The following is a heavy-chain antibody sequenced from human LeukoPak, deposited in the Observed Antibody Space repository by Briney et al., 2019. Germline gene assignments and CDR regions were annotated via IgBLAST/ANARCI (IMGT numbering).Heavy chain of an antibody. CDR3: AKDGSWASRQYGYYFDY. J-gene: IGHJ4*02. D-gene: IGHD3-10*01. V-gene: IGHV3-9*03. CDR2: ISWNSGSI. CDR1: GFTFDDYA. Sequence: QPGRSLRLSCAASGFTFDDYAMHWIRQAPGKGLEWVSGISWNSGSIGYADSVKGRFTISRDNAKNSLYLQMNSLRAEDMTLYYCAKDGSWASRQYGYYFDYWGQGTLVTVSS.